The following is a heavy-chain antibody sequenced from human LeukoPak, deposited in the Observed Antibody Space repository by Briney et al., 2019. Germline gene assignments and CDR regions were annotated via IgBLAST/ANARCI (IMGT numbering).Heavy chain of an antibody. V-gene: IGHV3-30-3*01. CDR1: GFTFGSYA. CDR3: ARDLPWFDP. J-gene: IGHJ5*02. CDR2: ISYDGSNK. Sequence: PGGSLRLSCAASGFTFGSYAMHWVRQAPGKGLEWVAVISYDGSNKYYADSVKGRFTISRDNSKNTLYLQMNSLRAEDTAVYYCARDLPWFDPWGQGTLVTVSS.